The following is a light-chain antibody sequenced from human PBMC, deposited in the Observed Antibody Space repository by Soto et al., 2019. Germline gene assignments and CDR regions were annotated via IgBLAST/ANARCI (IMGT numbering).Light chain of an antibody. CDR1: QSVSSSY. J-gene: IGKJ2*01. CDR2: GAS. Sequence: EIVLTQSPGTLALSPGERATLSCRASQSVSSSYLAWYQQKPGQAPRLLIYGASSRATGIPDRFSGSGSGTALPLTISRLEPEDFAVYYCQQYGSSPYTFGQGTKLEIK. CDR3: QQYGSSPYT. V-gene: IGKV3-20*01.